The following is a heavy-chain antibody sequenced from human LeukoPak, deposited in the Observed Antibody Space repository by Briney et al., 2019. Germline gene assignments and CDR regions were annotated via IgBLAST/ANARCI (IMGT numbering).Heavy chain of an antibody. CDR2: INHSGST. D-gene: IGHD6-19*01. CDR3: GLAVADNNNWFDP. CDR1: GGSFSGYY. Sequence: PSETLSLTCAVYGGSFSGYYRSWIRQPPGKGLEWIGEINHSGSTNYNPSLKSRVTISVDTSKNQFSLKLSSVTAADTAVYYCGLAVADNNNWFDPWGQGTLVTVSS. V-gene: IGHV4-34*01. J-gene: IGHJ5*02.